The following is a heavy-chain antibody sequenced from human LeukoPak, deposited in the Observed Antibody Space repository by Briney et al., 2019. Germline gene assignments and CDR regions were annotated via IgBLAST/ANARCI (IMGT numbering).Heavy chain of an antibody. CDR2: IVPIFGTA. CDR1: GGTFISYA. D-gene: IGHD3-22*01. Sequence: SVKVSCKASGGTFISYAISWVRQAPGQGLEWMGGIVPIFGTANYAQKFQGRVTITSDESTSTAYMELSSLRSEDTAVYDCARAERLYEYDSSGYYEMGYCGQGTLVTVSS. J-gene: IGHJ4*02. CDR3: ARAERLYEYDSSGYYEMGY. V-gene: IGHV1-69*13.